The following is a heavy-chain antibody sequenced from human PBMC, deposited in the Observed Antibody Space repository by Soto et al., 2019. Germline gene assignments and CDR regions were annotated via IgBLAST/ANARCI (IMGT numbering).Heavy chain of an antibody. CDR2: INAYIAKT. D-gene: IGHD2-21*02. J-gene: IGHJ4*02. CDR1: GYTFSNYG. CDR3: ASGDGDTLDY. V-gene: IGHV1-18*01. Sequence: QVQLVQSGGEVKKPGASVKVSCRASGYTFSNYGITWVRQAPGQGLEWLAWINAYIAKTDNALQVQGRVTMTRDTSTTTPYPELRSLTSQDKAVYYCASGDGDTLDYWGQGTVVTVSS.